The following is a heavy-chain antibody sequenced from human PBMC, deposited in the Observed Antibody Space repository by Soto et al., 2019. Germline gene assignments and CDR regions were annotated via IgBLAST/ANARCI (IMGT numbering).Heavy chain of an antibody. V-gene: IGHV1-2*02. D-gene: IGHD2-2*01. CDR2: INPNSGGT. CDR3: ARGGDIVVVPAAPDAFDI. CDR1: GYTFTGYY. Sequence: ASVKVSCKASGYTFTGYYMHWVRQAPGQGLEWMGWINPNSGGTNCAQKFQGRVTITRDTSASTAYMELSSLRSEDTAVYYCARGGDIVVVPAAPDAFDIWGQGTMVTVSS. J-gene: IGHJ3*02.